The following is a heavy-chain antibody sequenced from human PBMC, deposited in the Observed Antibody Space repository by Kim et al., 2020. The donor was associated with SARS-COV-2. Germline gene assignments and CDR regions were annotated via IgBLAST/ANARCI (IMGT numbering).Heavy chain of an antibody. Sequence: GGSLRLSCAASGFTFSSYAMSWVRQAPGKGLEWVSAISGSGGSTYYADSVKGRFTISRDNSKNTLYLQMNSLRAEDTAVYYCAKIPPRYLCSSTSCPFGGYTYGMDVWGQGTTVTVSS. D-gene: IGHD2-2*01. V-gene: IGHV3-23*01. CDR3: AKIPPRYLCSSTSCPFGGYTYGMDV. J-gene: IGHJ6*02. CDR1: GFTFSSYA. CDR2: ISGSGGST.